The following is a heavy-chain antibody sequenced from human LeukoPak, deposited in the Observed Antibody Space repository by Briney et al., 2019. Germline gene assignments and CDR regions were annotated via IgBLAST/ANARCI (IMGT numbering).Heavy chain of an antibody. J-gene: IGHJ6*02. D-gene: IGHD1-20*01. CDR1: GYTFTSYG. CDR2: ISAYNGNT. Sequence: ASVTVSCKASGYTFTSYGISWVRQAPGQGLEWMGWISAYNGNTNYAQKLQGRVTMTTDTSTSTAYTELRSLRSDDTAVYYCARVLPITGRGPEDYYYGMDVWGQGTTVTVSS. CDR3: ARVLPITGRGPEDYYYGMDV. V-gene: IGHV1-18*01.